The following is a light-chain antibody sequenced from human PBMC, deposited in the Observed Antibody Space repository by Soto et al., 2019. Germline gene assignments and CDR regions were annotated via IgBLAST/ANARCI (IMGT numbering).Light chain of an antibody. CDR2: DVS. Sequence: QSALTQPASVSGSPGQSITISRTGTSSDVGSYNYVSWYQQHPAKAPKLMIYDVSNRPSGVSNRFSGSKSGNTASLTISGLQSEDDADYYCSSYTTSSTRVFGGGTQLTVL. J-gene: IGLJ3*02. CDR3: SSYTTSSTRV. CDR1: SSDVGSYNY. V-gene: IGLV2-14*01.